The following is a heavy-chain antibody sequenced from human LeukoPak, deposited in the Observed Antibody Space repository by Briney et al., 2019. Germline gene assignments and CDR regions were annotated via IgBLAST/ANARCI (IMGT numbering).Heavy chain of an antibody. CDR2: INPNSGGT. Sequence: ASVKVSCKASGYTFTGYYMHWVRQAPGQGLEWMGWINPNSGGTNYAQKFEGRVTMTSGTSTSTVQMDLGTLRSDDTAVYYCARENIEQWPAFDYWGQGTPVTVSS. CDR3: ARENIEQWPAFDY. J-gene: IGHJ4*02. V-gene: IGHV1-2*02. CDR1: GYTFTGYY. D-gene: IGHD1/OR15-1a*01.